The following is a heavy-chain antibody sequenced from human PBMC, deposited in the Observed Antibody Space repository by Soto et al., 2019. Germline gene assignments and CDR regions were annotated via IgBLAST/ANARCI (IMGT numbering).Heavy chain of an antibody. Sequence: GGSLRLSCAASGFPFSDYPMNLVRQSPGKGLEWVSSIRTISSAIYFADSVRGRFTISRDNARHSLYLQMTSLRDEDTAVYYCARENPSFDSSGQGSVVPVSS. CDR2: IRTISSAI. V-gene: IGHV3-48*02. CDR3: ARENPSFDS. J-gene: IGHJ4*02. CDR1: GFPFSDYP.